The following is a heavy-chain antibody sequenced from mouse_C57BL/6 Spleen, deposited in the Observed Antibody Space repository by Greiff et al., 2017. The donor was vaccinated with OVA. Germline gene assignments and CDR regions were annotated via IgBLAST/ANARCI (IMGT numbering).Heavy chain of an antibody. CDR2: IYPGDGDT. D-gene: IGHD3-2*02. CDR1: GYAFSSSW. J-gene: IGHJ4*01. Sequence: QVQLKESGPELVKPGASVKISCKASGYAFSSSWMNWVKQRPGKGLEWIGRIYPGDGDTNYNGKFKGKATLTADKSSSTASMQLSILTSEDSAVYFCARSKSLDSSDYGAMDYWGQGTSVTVSS. V-gene: IGHV1-82*01. CDR3: ARSKSLDSSDYGAMDY.